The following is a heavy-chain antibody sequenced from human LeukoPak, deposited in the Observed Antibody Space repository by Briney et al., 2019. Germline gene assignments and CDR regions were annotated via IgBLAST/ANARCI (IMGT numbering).Heavy chain of an antibody. CDR2: ISSSGTYI. J-gene: IGHJ5*02. CDR3: ARDFGAITIFTNWFDP. V-gene: IGHV3-21*01. D-gene: IGHD3-9*01. Sequence: PGGSLRLSCAASGFTFSRFSMNWVRQAPGKGLEWVSSISSSGTYIYYADSVKGRFTISRDSAKNSLYLQMNSLRAEDTAVYYCARDFGAITIFTNWFDPWGQGTLVTVSS. CDR1: GFTFSRFS.